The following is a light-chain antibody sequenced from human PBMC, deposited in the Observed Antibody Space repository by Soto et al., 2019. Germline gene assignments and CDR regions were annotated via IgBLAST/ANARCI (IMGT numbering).Light chain of an antibody. J-gene: IGKJ1*01. CDR1: QGISNY. CDR2: AAS. CDR3: QKYNSAPRT. V-gene: IGKV1-27*01. Sequence: DIHLTQSPSLLSASVGDRVTITCRASQGISNYLAWYQQKPGKVPKLLIYAASTLQSGVPSRFSGSGSGTDFTLTISSLQPEDVATYYCQKYNSAPRTFGQGTKVDIK.